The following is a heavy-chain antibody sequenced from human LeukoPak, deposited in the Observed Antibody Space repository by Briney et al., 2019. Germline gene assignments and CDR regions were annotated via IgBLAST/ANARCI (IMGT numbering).Heavy chain of an antibody. V-gene: IGHV4-59*08. CDR1: GXSISSYY. J-gene: IGHJ3*02. D-gene: IGHD6-13*01. CDR2: IYYSGST. CDR3: ARQSSSSSWYVGDAFDI. Sequence: SETLSLTCTVPGXSISSYYWSWIRQPPGKGLEWIGYIYYSGSTNYNPSLKSRVTISVDTSKNQFSLKLSSVTAADTAVYYCARQSSSSSWYVGDAFDIWGQGTMVTVSS.